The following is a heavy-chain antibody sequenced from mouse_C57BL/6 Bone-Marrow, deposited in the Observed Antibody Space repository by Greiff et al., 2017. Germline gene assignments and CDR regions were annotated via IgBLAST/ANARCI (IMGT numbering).Heavy chain of an antibody. CDR3: ARYKNDPYAIDD. Sequence: EVQLVESGGGLVQPGGSLSLSCAASGFTFTDYYMCWVRQPPGKALGWLGFIRNKANGYTTEYSASVKGRFTSSRDNSQSILYHQMSALRAKDSATEYCARYKNDPYAIDDWGQETAVNVSA. D-gene: IGHD2-12*01. CDR1: GFTFTDYY. J-gene: IGHJ4*01. V-gene: IGHV7-3*01. CDR2: IRNKANGYTT.